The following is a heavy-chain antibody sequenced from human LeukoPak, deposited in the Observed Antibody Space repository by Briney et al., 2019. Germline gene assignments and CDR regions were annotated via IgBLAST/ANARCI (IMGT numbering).Heavy chain of an antibody. Sequence: SETLSLTCTVSGGSVSSGSYYWSWIRQPPGKGLEWIGYICYSGSTNYNPSLKSRVTISVDTSKNQFSLKLSSVTAADTAVYYCAREGLRWVDYWGQGTLVTVSS. CDR2: ICYSGST. D-gene: IGHD4-23*01. CDR3: AREGLRWVDY. V-gene: IGHV4-61*01. J-gene: IGHJ4*02. CDR1: GGSVSSGSYY.